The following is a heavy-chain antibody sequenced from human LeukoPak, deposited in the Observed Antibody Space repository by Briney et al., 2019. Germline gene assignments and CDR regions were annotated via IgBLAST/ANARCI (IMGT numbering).Heavy chain of an antibody. CDR2: IWHDGSSE. CDR3: ARDSRGGWSGYLDY. CDR1: GYTFSSNG. D-gene: IGHD6-19*01. V-gene: IGHV3-33*07. J-gene: IGHJ4*02. Sequence: GGSLRLSCAASGYTFSSNGMYWVRQAPGKGLEWVAVIWHDGSSEFYGDSVKGRFSISRDDSKNKVYLQMNSLRGEDTALYFCARDSRGGWSGYLDYWGQGTLVIVSS.